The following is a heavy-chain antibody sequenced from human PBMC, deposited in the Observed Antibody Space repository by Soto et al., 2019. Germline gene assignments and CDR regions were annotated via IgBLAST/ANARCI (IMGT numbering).Heavy chain of an antibody. CDR1: GFTFSLFA. V-gene: IGHV3-30-3*01. Sequence: GGSLRLSCAASGFTFSLFAMHWVRQAPGKGLEWVALISYDGSNKYYAESVKSRFTISRDNSKNTLYLQMDSLRSDDTAVYYCARDITPPDYWGQGTLVTVSS. CDR2: ISYDGSNK. J-gene: IGHJ4*02. CDR3: ARDITPPDY.